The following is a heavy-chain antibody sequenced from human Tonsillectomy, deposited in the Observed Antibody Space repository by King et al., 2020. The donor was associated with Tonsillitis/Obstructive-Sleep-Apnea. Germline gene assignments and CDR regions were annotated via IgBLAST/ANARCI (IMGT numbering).Heavy chain of an antibody. CDR1: GGSISSSNW. D-gene: IGHD2-15*01. J-gene: IGHJ3*02. CDR3: ARDPFVVVVAAPDAFDI. Sequence: VQLQESGPGLVKPSGTLSLTCAVSGGSISSSNWWSWVRQPPGKGLEWIGEIYHSGGTNYNPSLKSRVTLSVDKPKNQFSLKLSSMTAAETAVYYCARDPFVVVVAAPDAFDIWGQGTMVTVSS. V-gene: IGHV4-4*02. CDR2: IYHSGGT.